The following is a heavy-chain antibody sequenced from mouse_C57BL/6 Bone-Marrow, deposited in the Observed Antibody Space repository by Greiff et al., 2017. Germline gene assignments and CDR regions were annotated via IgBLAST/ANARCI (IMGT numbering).Heavy chain of an antibody. CDR2: IYPGGGYT. J-gene: IGHJ1*03. CDR1: GYTFTNYW. CDR3: ERYYGHWYFDV. D-gene: IGHD1-2*01. Sequence: VQLQQSGAELVRPGTSVKMSCKASGYTFTNYWIGWAKQRPGHGLEWIGDIYPGGGYTNYNEKFKGKATLTADKSSSTAYMQFSSLTSEDSAIYYCERYYGHWYFDVWGTGTTVTVSS. V-gene: IGHV1-63*01.